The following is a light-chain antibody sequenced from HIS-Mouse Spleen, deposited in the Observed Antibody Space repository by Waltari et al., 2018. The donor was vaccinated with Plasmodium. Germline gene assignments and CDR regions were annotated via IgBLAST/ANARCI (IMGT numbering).Light chain of an antibody. CDR3: QQRSNWPIT. CDR2: DAS. CDR1: QRVSSY. J-gene: IGKJ3*01. Sequence: EIVLPQSPATLSLSPGERATLSCRASQRVSSYVAWYQQKPGQAPRLLIYDASNRATGIPARFSGSGSGTDFTLTISSLGPEDFAVYYCQQRSNWPITFGPGTKVDIK. V-gene: IGKV3-11*01.